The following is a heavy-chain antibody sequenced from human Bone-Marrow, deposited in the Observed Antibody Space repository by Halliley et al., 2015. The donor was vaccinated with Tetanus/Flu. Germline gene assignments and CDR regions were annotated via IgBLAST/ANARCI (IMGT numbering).Heavy chain of an antibody. D-gene: IGHD1-26*01. J-gene: IGHJ4*02. V-gene: IGHV3-23*01. Sequence: MRGGGGSTYDADPVKGRFPISRDNAKNTRYLQMNGRRAEDTAVYCCASRRSVGVTYFGYWGQGTLVTVSS. CDR3: ASRRSVGVTYFGY. CDR2: MRGGGGST.